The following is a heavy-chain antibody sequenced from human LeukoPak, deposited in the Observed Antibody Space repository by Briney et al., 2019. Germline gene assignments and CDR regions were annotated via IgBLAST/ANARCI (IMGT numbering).Heavy chain of an antibody. CDR2: IYYSGST. CDR1: GGSISSSTYY. CDR3: ARPRVGVGGSVDY. Sequence: SETLSLTCTVSGGSISSSTYYWGWIRQPPGKGLEWIGSIYYSGSTYYNPSLKSRVTMSVDTSKNQFSPKLSSVTAADTAVYYCARPRVGVGGSVDYWGQGTLATVSS. D-gene: IGHD3-16*01. J-gene: IGHJ4*02. V-gene: IGHV4-39*01.